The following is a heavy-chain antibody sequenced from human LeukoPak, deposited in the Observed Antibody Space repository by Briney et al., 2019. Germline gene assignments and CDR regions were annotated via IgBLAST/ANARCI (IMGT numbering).Heavy chain of an antibody. D-gene: IGHD4-17*01. CDR3: AREDDYGDYEWGERDY. V-gene: IGHV3-21*01. CDR1: GFTFSSYS. J-gene: IGHJ4*02. Sequence: GGSLRLSCAASGFTFSSYSMNWVRQAPGKGLEWVSSVSSSSSYIYYADSVKGRFTISRDNAKNSLYLQMNSLRAEHTAVYYCAREDDYGDYEWGERDYWGQGTLVTVSS. CDR2: VSSSSSYI.